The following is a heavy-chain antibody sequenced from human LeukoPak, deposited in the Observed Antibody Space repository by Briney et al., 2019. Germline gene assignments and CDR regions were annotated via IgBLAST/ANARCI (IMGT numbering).Heavy chain of an antibody. Sequence: SETLSLTCAVYGGSFSGYYWSWIRQPPGKGLEWIGEINHSGSTNYNPSLKSRVTISVDTSKNQFSLKLSSVTAADTAVYYCARGRDSSCWSSYYYYGIDVWGQGTTVTVSS. J-gene: IGHJ6*02. V-gene: IGHV4-34*01. CDR3: ARGRDSSCWSSYYYYGIDV. D-gene: IGHD6-19*01. CDR1: GGSFSGYY. CDR2: INHSGST.